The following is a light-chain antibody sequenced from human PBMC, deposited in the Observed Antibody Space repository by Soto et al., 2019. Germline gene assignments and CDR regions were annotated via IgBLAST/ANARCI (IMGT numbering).Light chain of an antibody. CDR3: AAWDDSLNGHV. J-gene: IGLJ1*01. Sequence: QSALTQPQSASGTPGQRVTISCSGSSSNIGSNSVHWFQQVPGTAPKPLIYSSNQRPSGVPERFSGSKSGTSASLAISGLQSEDEADYYCAAWDDSLNGHVFGAGTKVTVL. CDR2: SSN. CDR1: SSNIGSNS. V-gene: IGLV1-44*01.